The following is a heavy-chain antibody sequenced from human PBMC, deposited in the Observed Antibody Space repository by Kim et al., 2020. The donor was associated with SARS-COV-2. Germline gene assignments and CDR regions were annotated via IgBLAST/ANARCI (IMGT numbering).Heavy chain of an antibody. CDR1: GFTFSSYW. J-gene: IGHJ3*02. CDR2: IKHDGSEK. CDR3: AREVDAFDI. V-gene: IGHV3-7*03. Sequence: GGSLRLSCGVSGFTFSSYWMSWVRQAPGKGLEWVVNIKHDGSEKNYVDSVKGRFTISRDNVRNSMYLQMNSLRGDDTAIYYCAREVDAFDIWGQGTKVTVSS.